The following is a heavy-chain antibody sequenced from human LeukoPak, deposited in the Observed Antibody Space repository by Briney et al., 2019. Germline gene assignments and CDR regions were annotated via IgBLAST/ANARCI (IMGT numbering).Heavy chain of an antibody. J-gene: IGHJ4*02. CDR2: IYYTGST. CDR1: GGPVSDYY. Sequence: SETLSLTCTVSGGPVSDYYWSWIRQSPGKGLEWIGYIYYTGSTSYNPSLRSQVTMSADTSKNQFSLKLSSVTAADTAVYYCASRKLGNDYWGQGTLVTVSS. D-gene: IGHD7-27*01. V-gene: IGHV4-59*02. CDR3: ASRKLGNDY.